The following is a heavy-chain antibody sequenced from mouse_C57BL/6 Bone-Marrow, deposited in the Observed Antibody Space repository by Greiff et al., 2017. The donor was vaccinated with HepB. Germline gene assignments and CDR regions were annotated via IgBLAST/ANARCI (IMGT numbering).Heavy chain of an antibody. J-gene: IGHJ3*01. V-gene: IGHV2-9-1*01. CDR2: ICTGGGT. CDR1: GFSFTSYA. D-gene: IGHD2-12*01. Sequence: VQLVESGPGLVAPSQSLSITCTVSGFSFTSYAISWVRQPPGKGLEWLGVICTGGGTNYYSAIKSRLSISKDNTKSQDFLKMNSLQTDDTARYYCARNSPYDRFAYWGQGTRVTVSA. CDR3: ARNSPYDRFAY.